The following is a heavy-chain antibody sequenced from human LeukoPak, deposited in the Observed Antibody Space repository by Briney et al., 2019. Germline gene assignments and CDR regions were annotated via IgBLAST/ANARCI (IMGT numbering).Heavy chain of an antibody. CDR2: IIPIFGTA. V-gene: IGHV1-69*06. Sequence: SVKVSCKASGGTFSSYAISWVRQAPGQGLEWMGGIIPIFGTANYAQKFQGRVTITADKSTSTAYMELRSLRSDDTAVYYCARGLEWLTRRHTWFDPWGQGTLVTVSS. D-gene: IGHD3-3*01. J-gene: IGHJ5*02. CDR3: ARGLEWLTRRHTWFDP. CDR1: GGTFSSYA.